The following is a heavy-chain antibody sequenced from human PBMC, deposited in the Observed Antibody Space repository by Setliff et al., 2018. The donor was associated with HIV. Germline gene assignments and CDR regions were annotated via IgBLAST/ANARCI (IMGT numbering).Heavy chain of an antibody. D-gene: IGHD6-25*01. CDR1: GGSFSGYY. V-gene: IGHV4-34*01. Sequence: SETLSLTCAVYGGSFSGYYWSWIRQPPGKGLEWIGEINHSGSTNCNPSLKSRVTISVDTSKNQFSLKLSSVTAADTAVYYCARARAGIAAASTKGSLDSWGQGTLVTVSS. CDR2: INHSGST. J-gene: IGHJ4*02. CDR3: ARARAGIAAASTKGSLDS.